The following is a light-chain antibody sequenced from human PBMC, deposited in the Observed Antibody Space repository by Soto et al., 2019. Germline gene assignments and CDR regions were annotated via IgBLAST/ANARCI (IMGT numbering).Light chain of an antibody. V-gene: IGLV2-23*01. CDR2: DGN. CDR1: SSDVGSSNL. J-gene: IGLJ2*01. Sequence: QSALTQPASVSGSPGQSITISCTGTSSDVGSSNLVSWYQHRPVKAPKLMIYDGNKRPSGVSNRFSGSKSGNTASLTISGLQAEDEADYYCCSYAGSSVLFGGGTKVTVL. CDR3: CSYAGSSVL.